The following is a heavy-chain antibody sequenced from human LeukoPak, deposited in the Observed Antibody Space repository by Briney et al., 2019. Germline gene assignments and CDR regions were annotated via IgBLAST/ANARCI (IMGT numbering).Heavy chain of an antibody. CDR1: GFTFSSYS. J-gene: IGHJ4*02. Sequence: PGGSLRLSCAASGFTFSSYSMNWVRQAPGKGLEWVSSISSSSSYIYYADSVQGRFTISRDNAKNTLYLQMNSLRAEDTAVYFCARSDRLDFGGQGTLVTVSS. V-gene: IGHV3-21*01. CDR2: ISSSSSYI. CDR3: ARSDRLDF.